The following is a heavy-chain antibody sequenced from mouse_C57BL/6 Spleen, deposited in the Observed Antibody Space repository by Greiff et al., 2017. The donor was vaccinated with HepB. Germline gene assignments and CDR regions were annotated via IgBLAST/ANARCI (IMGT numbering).Heavy chain of an antibody. D-gene: IGHD1-2*01. CDR2: ISYSGST. V-gene: IGHV3-2*02. J-gene: IGHJ2*01. CDR1: GYSITSGYG. CDR3: ARTARIKY. Sequence: EVKLQESGPGLVKPSQSLSLTCTVTGYSITSGYGWNWIRQFPGNKLEWMGYISYSGSTNYNPSLNSRISITRDTSKNQFVLQLNSVNTEDTATYYCARTARIKYWGQGTTLTVSS.